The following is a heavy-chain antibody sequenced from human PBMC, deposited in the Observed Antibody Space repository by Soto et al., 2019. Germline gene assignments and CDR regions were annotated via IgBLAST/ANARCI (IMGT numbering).Heavy chain of an antibody. V-gene: IGHV3-15*01. CDR1: GFTFSNAW. Sequence: EVQLVESGGGLVKPGGSLRLSCAASGFTFSNAWMSWVRQAPGKGLEWVGRIKSKTDGGTTDYAAPVKGRFTISRDDSKNTLYLQMNSLKTEDTAVYYCTTEGSYCSSTSCYVRFRRTGPYNWFDPWGQGTLVTVSS. CDR3: TTEGSYCSSTSCYVRFRRTGPYNWFDP. J-gene: IGHJ5*02. D-gene: IGHD2-2*01. CDR2: IKSKTDGGTT.